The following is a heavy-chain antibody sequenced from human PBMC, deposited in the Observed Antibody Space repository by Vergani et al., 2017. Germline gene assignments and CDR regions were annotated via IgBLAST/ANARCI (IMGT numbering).Heavy chain of an antibody. CDR3: ARVNTETNGHLYYYYDMDV. D-gene: IGHD4-11*01. V-gene: IGHV4-34*01. J-gene: IGHJ6*02. Sequence: QVQLQQWGGGLLKPSETLSLTCVVNGGYFTSYHWTWIRQSPGEGLEWVGDIDHTGRPDYNPSLKSRLTMSVDKSRNQFSLTLNSVTATDTAIYFCARVNTETNGHLYYYYDMDVWGQGTAVTVS. CDR2: IDHTGRP. CDR1: GGYFTSYH.